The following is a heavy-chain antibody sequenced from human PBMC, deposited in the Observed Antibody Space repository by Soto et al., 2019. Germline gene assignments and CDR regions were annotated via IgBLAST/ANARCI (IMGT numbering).Heavy chain of an antibody. CDR2: MNPNTGNT. Sequence: QVQLVQSGAEVKKPGASVKVSCKASGFTFTNYDFHWVRQATGQGLEWMGWMNPNTGNTGYAQKLPGRVTVTRSTSIRAAYREMSSLRSEDTAVYYCARTPPHGGEFAYWGQGTLVTVSS. D-gene: IGHD2-21*01. V-gene: IGHV1-8*01. CDR1: GFTFTNYD. J-gene: IGHJ4*02. CDR3: ARTPPHGGEFAY.